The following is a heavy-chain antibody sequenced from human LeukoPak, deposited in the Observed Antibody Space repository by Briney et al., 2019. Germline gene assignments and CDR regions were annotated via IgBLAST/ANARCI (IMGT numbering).Heavy chain of an antibody. J-gene: IGHJ4*02. CDR1: GYSISSGYY. V-gene: IGHV4-38-2*02. CDR2: IYHSGST. CDR3: ARADYGDHSFDY. D-gene: IGHD5-24*01. Sequence: SETLSLTCTVSGYSISSGYYWGWIRQPPGKGLEWIGSIYHSGSTNYNPSLKSRVTISVDKSKNQFSLKLSSVTAADTAVYYCARADYGDHSFDYWGQGTLVTVSS.